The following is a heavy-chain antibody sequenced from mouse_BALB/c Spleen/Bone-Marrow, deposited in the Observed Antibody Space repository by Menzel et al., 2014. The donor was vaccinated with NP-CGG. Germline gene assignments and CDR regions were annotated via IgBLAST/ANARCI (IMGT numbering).Heavy chain of an antibody. V-gene: IGHV1S137*01. CDR2: ISGYYGDA. J-gene: IGHJ4*01. Sequence: QVQLQQSGAELVRPGVSVKISCKGSGYTFTDYAIHWVKQSHAKSLEWIGLISGYYGDAIYNQKFKGKATMIVDKSSSTAYMDLARLTSEDSAIYYCARSGKVRNAMDYWGQGTSVTVSS. CDR1: GYTFTDYA. D-gene: IGHD2-14*01. CDR3: ARSGKVRNAMDY.